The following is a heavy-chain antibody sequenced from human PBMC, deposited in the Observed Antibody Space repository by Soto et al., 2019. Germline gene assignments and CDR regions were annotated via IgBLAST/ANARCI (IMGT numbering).Heavy chain of an antibody. J-gene: IGHJ3*02. CDR2: INPNSGGT. CDR1: GYTFTGYY. V-gene: IGHV1-2*04. D-gene: IGHD2-15*01. Sequence: GASVKVSCKASGYTFTGYYMHWVRQAPGQGLEWMGWINPNSGGTNYAQKFQGWVTMTRDTSISTAYMELSRLRSDDTAVYYCARALGYCSGGSCSAFDIWGQGTMVTVS. CDR3: ARALGYCSGGSCSAFDI.